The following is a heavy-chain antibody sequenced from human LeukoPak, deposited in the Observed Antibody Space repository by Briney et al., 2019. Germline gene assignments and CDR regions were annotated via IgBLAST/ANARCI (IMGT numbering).Heavy chain of an antibody. CDR1: GFTFSDYY. CDR2: ISSSGSTI. J-gene: IGHJ4*02. CDR3: ARAPSEKGAKGLYFDY. Sequence: GGSLRLSCAAPGFTFSDYYMSWIRQAPGKGLEWVSYISSSGSTIYYADSVKGRFTISRDNAKNSLYLQMNSLRAEDTAVYYCARAPSEKGAKGLYFDYWGQGTLVTVSS. D-gene: IGHD1-26*01. V-gene: IGHV3-11*04.